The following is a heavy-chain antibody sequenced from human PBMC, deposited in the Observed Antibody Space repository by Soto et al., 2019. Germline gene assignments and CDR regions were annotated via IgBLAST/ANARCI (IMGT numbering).Heavy chain of an antibody. Sequence: GGCLRLSCAASGINLSNSAMSWVSQAPGKGLEWVSLISATAGGTDYADSVKGPFTSSRDNSHNTLYLQVHSLTAEDTAVYYCAKDRRAGGNSAFCFDFWGQVAQVTVSS. CDR2: ISATAGGT. V-gene: IGHV3-23*01. CDR1: GINLSNSA. CDR3: AKDRRAGGNSAFCFDF. D-gene: IGHD3-16*01. J-gene: IGHJ5*01.